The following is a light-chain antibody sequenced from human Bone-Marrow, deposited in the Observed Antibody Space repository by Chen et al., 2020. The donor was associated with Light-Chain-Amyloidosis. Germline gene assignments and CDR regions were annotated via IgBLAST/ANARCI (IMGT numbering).Light chain of an antibody. CDR3: QVWDRSSDRPV. J-gene: IGLJ3*02. Sequence: SYVLTQPSSVSVAPGQTATIACGGNNIGSPSVHWYQQTPGQAPLLVVYDDSDRPSGIPERLSGSNSGNTATLTISRVEAGDEADYYCQVWDRSSDRPVFGGWTKLTVL. CDR2: DDS. V-gene: IGLV3-21*02. CDR1: NIGSPS.